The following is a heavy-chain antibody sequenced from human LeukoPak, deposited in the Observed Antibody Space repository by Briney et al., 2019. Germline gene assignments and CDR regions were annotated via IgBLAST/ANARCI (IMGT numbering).Heavy chain of an antibody. J-gene: IGHJ5*02. V-gene: IGHV3-21*01. D-gene: IGHD4-23*01. Sequence: GGSLRLSCAASGFSFSSYSMNWVRQAPGKGLEWVSSISSSSTYIYYADSVKGRFTISRDNAKNSLYLQMKSLRAEDTAVYYCARAYGGYNWSDPWGQGTLVTVSS. CDR1: GFSFSSYS. CDR2: ISSSSTYI. CDR3: ARAYGGYNWSDP.